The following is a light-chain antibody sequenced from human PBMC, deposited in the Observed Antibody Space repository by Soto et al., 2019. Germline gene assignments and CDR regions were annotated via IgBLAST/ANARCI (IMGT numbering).Light chain of an antibody. CDR1: SSDTGTSNF. CDR3: ISYKTDDTFL. Sequence: QSVLTQPPSGSGSPGQSITVSCTGTSSDTGTSNFVSWYQHLPGRAPIVIILEATNRPSGVSNRFSGCKSGITASLTISGLQADDLAESFCISYKTDDTFLFGTGTKVTVL. V-gene: IGLV2-14*01. CDR2: EAT. J-gene: IGLJ1*01.